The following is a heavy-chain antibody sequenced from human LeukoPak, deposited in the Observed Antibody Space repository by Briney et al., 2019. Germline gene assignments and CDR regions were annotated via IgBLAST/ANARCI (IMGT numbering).Heavy chain of an antibody. CDR1: GFTFSSYA. V-gene: IGHV3-23*01. CDR2: ISGSGGST. D-gene: IGHD2-2*01. Sequence: GGSLRLSCAASGFTFSSYAMSWVRQAPGKGLEWVSAISGSGGSTYYADSVKGRFTISRDNSKNSLYLQMNSLRAEDTAVYYCAREEVAAAYFYYYYIDVWGKGTTVTVSS. J-gene: IGHJ6*03. CDR3: AREEVAAAYFYYYYIDV.